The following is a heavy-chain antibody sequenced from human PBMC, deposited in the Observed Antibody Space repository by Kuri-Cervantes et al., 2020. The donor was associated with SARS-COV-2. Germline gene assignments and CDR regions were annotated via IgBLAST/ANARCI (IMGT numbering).Heavy chain of an antibody. Sequence: LRLSCTVSGGSISSGGYYWSWIRQHPGKGLEWIGYIYYSGSTYYNPSLKSRVTISVDTSKNQFSLKLSSVTAADTAVYYCARDGGNYYDSSGYSYYFDYWGQGTLVTVSS. J-gene: IGHJ4*02. D-gene: IGHD3-22*01. CDR2: IYYSGST. CDR1: GGSISSGGYY. CDR3: ARDGGNYYDSSGYSYYFDY. V-gene: IGHV4-31*03.